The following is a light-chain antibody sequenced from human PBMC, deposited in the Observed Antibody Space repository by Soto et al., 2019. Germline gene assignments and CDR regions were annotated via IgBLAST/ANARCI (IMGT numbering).Light chain of an antibody. Sequence: DIQMTQSPSFVSASVGDRVTITCRASQGISRWLAWYQQRPGKAPELLIYGASSLQSGVPSRFSGSGSGTDXXXXXXXLXPEXFXXYYCXQANSFPLTFGQGTRLEIK. CDR2: GAS. CDR1: QGISRW. V-gene: IGKV1-12*01. J-gene: IGKJ5*01. CDR3: XQANSFPLT.